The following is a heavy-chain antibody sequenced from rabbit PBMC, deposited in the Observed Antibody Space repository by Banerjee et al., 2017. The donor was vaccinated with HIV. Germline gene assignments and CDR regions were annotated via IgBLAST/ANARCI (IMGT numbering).Heavy chain of an antibody. D-gene: IGHD1-1*01. CDR2: VDADSAGST. CDR1: GFSFSSSYN. J-gene: IGHJ6*01. V-gene: IGHV1S40*01. Sequence: QSLVESGGGLVQPEGSLTLTCTASGFSFSSSYNIYWVRQAPGKGLEWIACVDADSAGSTYYASWAKGRFTISKTSSTTVTLQLSSLTAADTATYFCARDSSGGWDAAGYWGLWGPGTLVTVS. CDR3: ARDSSGGWDAAGYWGL.